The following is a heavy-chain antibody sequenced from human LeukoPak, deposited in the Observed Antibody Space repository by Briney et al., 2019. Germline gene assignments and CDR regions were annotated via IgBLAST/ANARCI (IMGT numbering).Heavy chain of an antibody. Sequence: GGSLRLSCAASGFTFSSYAMSGFRKALGKGLEWVSAFSGSGGSTYYADSVKGRFTISRDNSKNTLYLQMNSLRAEDTAVYYCAKDRAVVAAFNWFDPWGQGTLVTVSS. J-gene: IGHJ5*02. V-gene: IGHV3-23*01. CDR1: GFTFSSYA. D-gene: IGHD2-15*01. CDR2: FSGSGGST. CDR3: AKDRAVVAAFNWFDP.